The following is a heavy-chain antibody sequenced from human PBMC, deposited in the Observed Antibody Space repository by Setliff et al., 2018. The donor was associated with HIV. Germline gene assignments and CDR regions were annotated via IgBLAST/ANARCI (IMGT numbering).Heavy chain of an antibody. J-gene: IGHJ6*03. CDR1: GGSFSGYC. V-gene: IGHV4-34*01. CDR3: ARVSCSSWYSIPRYYYYSMDV. Sequence: PSETLSLTCAVYGGSFSGYCWSWIRQPPGKGPEWIGEIQHSGRINDNPSLRSRVTTSVDTSKNQFSLRLRSVTAADTAVYYCARVSCSSWYSIPRYYYYSMDVWGNGTTVTVSS. CDR2: IQHSGRI. D-gene: IGHD6-13*01.